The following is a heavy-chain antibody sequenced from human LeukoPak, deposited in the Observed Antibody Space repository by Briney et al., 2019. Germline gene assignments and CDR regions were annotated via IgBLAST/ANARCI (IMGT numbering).Heavy chain of an antibody. J-gene: IGHJ4*02. CDR1: GGTFSSYA. Sequence: ASVKVSCKASGGTFSSYAISWVRQAPGQGLEWMGWINPNSGGTNYAQKFQGRVTMTRDTSISTAYMELSRLRSDDTAVYYCARVSSRGLRFLEWLSYWGQGTLVTVSS. D-gene: IGHD3-3*01. V-gene: IGHV1-2*02. CDR2: INPNSGGT. CDR3: ARVSSRGLRFLEWLSY.